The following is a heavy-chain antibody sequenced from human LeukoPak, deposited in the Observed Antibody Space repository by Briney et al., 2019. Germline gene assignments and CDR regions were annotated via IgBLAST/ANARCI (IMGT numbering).Heavy chain of an antibody. V-gene: IGHV3-30-3*01. CDR1: GFTFSSYA. CDR3: ARGAAADPDAFDI. D-gene: IGHD6-13*01. J-gene: IGHJ3*02. CDR2: ISYDGSNK. Sequence: GGSLRLSCAASGFTFSSYAMHWVRQAPGKGLEWVAVISYDGSNKYYADSVEGRFTISRDNSKNTLYLQMNSLRAEDTAVYYCARGAAADPDAFDIWGQGTMVTVSS.